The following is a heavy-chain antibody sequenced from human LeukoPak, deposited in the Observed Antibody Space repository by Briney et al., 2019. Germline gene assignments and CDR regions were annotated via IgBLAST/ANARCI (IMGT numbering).Heavy chain of an antibody. J-gene: IGHJ6*02. CDR1: GFPLTYA. CDR3: ARGASSIAAAGTGLDV. CDR2: ISCSGGNT. Sequence: GGSLRLSCAASGFPLTYAMGWVRQAPGEGVEWVSTISCSGGNTYYDDSVQGRFTISRDNSKNTLYLQMNSLRAEDTAVYYCARGASSIAAAGTGLDVWGQGTTVPVSS. V-gene: IGHV3-23*01. D-gene: IGHD6-13*01.